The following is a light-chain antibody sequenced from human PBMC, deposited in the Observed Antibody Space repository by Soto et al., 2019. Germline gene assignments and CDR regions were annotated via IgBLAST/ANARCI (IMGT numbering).Light chain of an antibody. J-gene: IGKJ1*01. V-gene: IGKV1-9*01. CDR1: QGISSY. Sequence: IQLTQSPSSLSASVGDRVTITCRASQGISSYLAWYQQKPGKAPKLLIYAASTLQSWVPSRFSGSGSGTDFTLTISSLQPEDFATYYCQQLNSYLRTFGPGTKVEIK. CDR3: QQLNSYLRT. CDR2: AAS.